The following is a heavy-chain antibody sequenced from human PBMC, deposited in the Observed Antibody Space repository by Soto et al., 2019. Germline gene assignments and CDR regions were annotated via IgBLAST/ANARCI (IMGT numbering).Heavy chain of an antibody. J-gene: IGHJ4*02. CDR3: ERDTPPTDY. V-gene: IGHV1-18*01. CDR1: GYTFPSYH. CDR2: ISAYNTNT. Sequence: QVQLVQSGAEVKKPGASVKVSCKTSGYTFPSYHISWVRQAPGQGLEWMGWISAYNTNTNYAQKLQGRVTMTTDTLASTAYIELRSLRSDDTAVYYCERDTPPTDYWCQGTLVTVSS.